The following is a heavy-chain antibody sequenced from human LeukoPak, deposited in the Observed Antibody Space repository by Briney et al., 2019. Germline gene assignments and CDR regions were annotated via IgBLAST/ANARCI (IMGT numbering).Heavy chain of an antibody. J-gene: IGHJ4*02. D-gene: IGHD3-22*01. V-gene: IGHV4-59*08. CDR3: ARHVPYDSSDYTLTY. Sequence: SQTLSLTCTVSGDSISNYFSSCIRQPPGKKLEYIGYIYYSGSTNYNPPIRSGVTISADTTKNQLSLKLTAVTAADTAVYYCARHVPYDSSDYTLTYWGQGTLVTVSS. CDR1: GDSISNYF. CDR2: IYYSGST.